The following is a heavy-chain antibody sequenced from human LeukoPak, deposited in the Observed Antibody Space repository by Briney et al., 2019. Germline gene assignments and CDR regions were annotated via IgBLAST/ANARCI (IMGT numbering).Heavy chain of an antibody. J-gene: IGHJ4*02. Sequence: SETMSLTCTVSGGSISSSDYYWGWIRQPPGKGLEWIGNIYYDGRTYYNPSLKSRVTISVYTSNNQFSLKLSSVTAADTAVYYCARQGGSGYYPSFDYWGQGSLVTVSS. CDR1: GGSISSSDYY. V-gene: IGHV4-39*01. CDR3: ARQGGSGYYPSFDY. D-gene: IGHD3-22*01. CDR2: IYYDGRT.